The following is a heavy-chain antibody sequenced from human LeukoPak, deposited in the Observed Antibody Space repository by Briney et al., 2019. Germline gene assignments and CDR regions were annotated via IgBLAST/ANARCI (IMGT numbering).Heavy chain of an antibody. Sequence: GGSLRLSCTASGFTFGDYAMSWFRQAPGKGLEWVGFIRSKAYGGTTEYAASVKGRFTISRDDSKSIAYLQMNSLKTEDTAVYYCTSRLWLGELLEFDYWGQGTLVTVST. CDR3: TSRLWLGELLEFDY. D-gene: IGHD3-10*01. J-gene: IGHJ4*02. V-gene: IGHV3-49*03. CDR1: GFTFGDYA. CDR2: IRSKAYGGTT.